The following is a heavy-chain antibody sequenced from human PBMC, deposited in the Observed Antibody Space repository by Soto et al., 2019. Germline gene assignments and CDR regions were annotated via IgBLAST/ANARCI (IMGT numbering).Heavy chain of an antibody. CDR3: ARALSGTVTHYTTDY. D-gene: IGHD4-17*01. V-gene: IGHV3-30-3*01. J-gene: IGHJ4*02. CDR2: ILYDGTYK. CDR1: GFTFSSYA. Sequence: QVQLVESGGGVVQPGRSLRLSCAASGFTFSSYAMNWVRQAPGKGLEWVAVILYDGTYKYYADSVKGRFTISRNNSKNTLYLQMNNLRPEDTAVYYCARALSGTVTHYTTDYWGQGTLITVSS.